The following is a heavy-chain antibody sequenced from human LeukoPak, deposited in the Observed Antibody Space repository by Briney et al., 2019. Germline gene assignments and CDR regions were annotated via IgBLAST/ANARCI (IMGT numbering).Heavy chain of an antibody. CDR2: IKQDGSEK. J-gene: IGHJ4*02. Sequence: GGSLRLSCAASGFTVSSNYMSWVRQAPGKGLEWVANIKQDGSEKYYVDSVKGRFTISRDNAKNSLYLQMNSLRAEDTAVYYCARSGVRIAAAADFDYWGQGTLVTVSS. CDR3: ARSGVRIAAAADFDY. D-gene: IGHD6-13*01. CDR1: GFTVSSNY. V-gene: IGHV3-7*01.